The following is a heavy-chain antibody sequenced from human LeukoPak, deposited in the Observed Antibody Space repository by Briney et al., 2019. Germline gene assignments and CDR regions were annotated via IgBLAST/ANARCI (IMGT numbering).Heavy chain of an antibody. CDR1: GGSFSGYY. CDR2: IYYSGTT. CDR3: ARGSTGDKSNN. J-gene: IGHJ4*02. D-gene: IGHD7-27*01. Sequence: PSETLSLTCGVSGGSFSGYYWSWIRQLPGKGLEWIGYIYYSGTTSYNPSLKSRLTISLDTSENQFSLKLSSVTAADTAVYYCARGSTGDKSNNWGQGTLVTVSS. V-gene: IGHV4-31*11.